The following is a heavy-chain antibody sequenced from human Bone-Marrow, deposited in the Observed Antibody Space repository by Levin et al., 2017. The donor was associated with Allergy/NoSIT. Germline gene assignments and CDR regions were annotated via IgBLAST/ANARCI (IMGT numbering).Heavy chain of an antibody. Sequence: GESLKISCQASGYTLSTYYVHWVRQAPGQGLEWMALINPSGGSRNLAQKFQGRVTMTRDTSTSTVHMELSSLGSEDTAVYYCATNNDSWSGYNYYGLDVWGQGTTVTVSS. CDR1: GYTLSTYY. CDR3: ATNNDSWSGYNYYGLDV. V-gene: IGHV1-46*01. D-gene: IGHD3-3*01. J-gene: IGHJ6*02. CDR2: INPSGGSR.